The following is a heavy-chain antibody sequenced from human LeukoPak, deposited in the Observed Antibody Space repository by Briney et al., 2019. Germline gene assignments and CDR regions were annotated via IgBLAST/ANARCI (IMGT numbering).Heavy chain of an antibody. Sequence: ASVKVSCKASGYTFTSYGISWVRQAPGQGLEWMGWITTYNGNTNYAQKLQGRVTMTRDTSISTAYMELSRLRSDDTAVYYCARDWWLRPDHLDWGQGTLVTVSS. CDR2: ITTYNGNT. CDR3: ARDWWLRPDHLD. J-gene: IGHJ4*02. CDR1: GYTFTSYG. D-gene: IGHD5-12*01. V-gene: IGHV1-18*01.